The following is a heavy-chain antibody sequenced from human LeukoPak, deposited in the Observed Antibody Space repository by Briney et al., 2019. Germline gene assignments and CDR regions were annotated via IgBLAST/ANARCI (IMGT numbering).Heavy chain of an antibody. CDR3: AKDSYSSSWMYYYYMDV. CDR2: ISDSGGST. CDR1: GFTFSSYA. V-gene: IGHV3-23*01. Sequence: GGSLRLSCAASGFTFSSYAMSWVRQAPGKGLEWVSAISDSGGSTYYADSVKGRFTISRDNSKNTLYLQMNSLRAEDTAVYYCAKDSYSSSWMYYYYMDVWGKGTTVTVSS. J-gene: IGHJ6*03. D-gene: IGHD6-13*01.